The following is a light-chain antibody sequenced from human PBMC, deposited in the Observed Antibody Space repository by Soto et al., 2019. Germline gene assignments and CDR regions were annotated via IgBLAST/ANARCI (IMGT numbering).Light chain of an antibody. CDR3: SSYTSNNTPV. J-gene: IGLJ1*01. Sequence: QSVLTQPASVSGSPGQSVTISCTGSSSDIGGYNYVSWYQQHPGKAPKLMIYEVNYRPSGVSNRFSGSKSDNTASLTISGLQAEDEADYYCSSYTSNNTPVFGTGTKLTVL. CDR1: SSDIGGYNY. V-gene: IGLV2-14*01. CDR2: EVN.